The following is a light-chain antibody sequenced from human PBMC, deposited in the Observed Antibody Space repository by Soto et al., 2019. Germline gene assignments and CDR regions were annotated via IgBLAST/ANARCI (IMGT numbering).Light chain of an antibody. J-gene: IGKJ1*01. V-gene: IGKV1-5*03. CDR3: QQYNSFPT. CDR1: QSISSW. Sequence: DIQMTQSPSTLSASVGDRVTITCRASQSISSWLAWYQQKPGKAPKLLIYKASSLESGVPSRFSGSGSATEFTLTISSLQLDDLENYYCQQYNSFPTFGQGTKVEIK. CDR2: KAS.